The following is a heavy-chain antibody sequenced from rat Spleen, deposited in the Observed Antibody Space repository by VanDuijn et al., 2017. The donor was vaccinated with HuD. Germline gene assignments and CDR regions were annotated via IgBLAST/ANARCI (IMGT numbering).Heavy chain of an antibody. CDR1: GFTFNNYW. Sequence: EVQLVESGGGLVQPGRSLKLSCVASGFTFNNYWMTWIRQPPGKGLEWVASITNIGGNTYYLDSVKGRFTISRDIAKSTLYLQMNRLRSDDTATYYCTRDVAAYWGQGTLVTVSS. J-gene: IGHJ3*01. V-gene: IGHV5-31*01. CDR2: ITNIGGNT. CDR3: TRDVAAY.